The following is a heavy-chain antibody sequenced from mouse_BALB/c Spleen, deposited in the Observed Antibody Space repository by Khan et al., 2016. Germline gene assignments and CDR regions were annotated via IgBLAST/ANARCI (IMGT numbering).Heavy chain of an antibody. V-gene: IGHV9-2-1*01. D-gene: IGHD4-1*01. CDR1: GYTFTDYS. J-gene: IGHJ2*01. CDR2: INTETGEP. Sequence: QIQLVQSGPELKKPGETVKISCKASGYTFTDYSMHWVKQAPGKGLKWMGWINTETGEPTYADDFKGRFAFSLETSASTAYLQINNLKNEDTATYFCARGLGRDYFDYWGQGTTLTVST. CDR3: ARGLGRDYFDY.